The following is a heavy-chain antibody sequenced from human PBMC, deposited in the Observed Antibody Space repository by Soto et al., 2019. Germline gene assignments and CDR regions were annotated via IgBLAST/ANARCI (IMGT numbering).Heavy chain of an antibody. CDR2: ISGSGGST. V-gene: IGHV3-23*01. CDR1: GFTFSSYA. CDR3: TKSVDGYETETHVHYDSSGYYPHYYYYYGMDV. Sequence: GGSLRLSCAASGFTFSSYAMSWVRQAPGKGLEWVSAISGSGGSTYYADSVKGRFTISRDNSKTTLYLQMNSLRAEDTAGYYCTKSVDGYETETHVHYDSSGYYPHYYYYYGMDVWGQGTTVTVSS. J-gene: IGHJ6*02. D-gene: IGHD3-22*01.